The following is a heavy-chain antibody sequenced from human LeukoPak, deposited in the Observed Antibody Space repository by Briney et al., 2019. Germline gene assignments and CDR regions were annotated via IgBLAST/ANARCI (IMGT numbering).Heavy chain of an antibody. J-gene: IGHJ3*02. D-gene: IGHD6-19*01. CDR1: GGSIRSSYYY. V-gene: IGHV4-39*01. CDR3: ARHRAVDFLWAFDI. CDR2: IYYSGST. Sequence: PSETLSLTCTVSGGSIRSSYYYWGWIRQPPGKGLEWIGSIYYSGSTYYNPSLKSRVTISVDTSKNQFSLKLSSVTAADTAVYYCARHRAVDFLWAFDIWGQGTMVTVSS.